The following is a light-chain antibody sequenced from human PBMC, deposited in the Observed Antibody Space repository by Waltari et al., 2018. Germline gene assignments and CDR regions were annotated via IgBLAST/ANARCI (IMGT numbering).Light chain of an antibody. J-gene: IGLJ1*01. Sequence: HSALTQPASVSGSPGQSNTISCTGTRSDVGGYDFVSWYRQHPETAPTMIIFDVTELPSGIAARFSGAKSGKTASLTISGLQSDAEADYYCASYTSSSNYVFGSGTTVSV. CDR2: DVT. CDR1: RSDVGGYDF. CDR3: ASYTSSSNYV. V-gene: IGLV2-14*03.